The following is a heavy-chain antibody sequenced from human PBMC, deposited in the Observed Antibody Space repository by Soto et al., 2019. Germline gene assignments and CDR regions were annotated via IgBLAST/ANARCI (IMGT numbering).Heavy chain of an antibody. CDR3: TTLASTLFDS. CDR1: GGSISSPSYN. Sequence: VQLQESGPGLLKPSETLSLTCTVSGGSISSPSYNWGWVRQPPGKGPEWIGSFFFGGRTHYNPSLKGRPAIAVDTARSQGSLVLTSVTAARTAVYYCTTLASTLFDSWGRGALVTVS. V-gene: IGHV4-39*01. D-gene: IGHD1-1*01. CDR2: FFFGGRT. J-gene: IGHJ4*02.